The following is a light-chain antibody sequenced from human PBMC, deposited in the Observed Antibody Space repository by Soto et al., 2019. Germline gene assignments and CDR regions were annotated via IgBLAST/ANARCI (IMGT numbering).Light chain of an antibody. CDR3: SSYTTSNTRQIV. CDR2: VVS. J-gene: IGLJ1*01. V-gene: IGLV2-14*03. CDR1: SIDLCGYNY. Sequence: QSVLTQPASLSGSPGQSITIFCTGNSIDLCGYNYVSWYQHHPGKAPKLMIFVVSNRPSGVSNRFSGSKSGNTASLTISGLQPEDEADYYCSSYTTSNTRQIVFGTGTKVTVL.